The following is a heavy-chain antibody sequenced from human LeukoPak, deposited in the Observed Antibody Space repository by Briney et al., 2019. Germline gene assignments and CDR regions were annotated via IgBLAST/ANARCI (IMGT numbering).Heavy chain of an antibody. CDR3: ARVGYIDEGIDY. V-gene: IGHV3-7*04. CDR2: IKQDGSKK. Sequence: GGSLRLSCVASGFPFSSYWMTWVRQAPGKGLEWVANIKQDGSKKSYVDSVKGRFTISRDNAKNSLYPQMNSLRAEDTAIYYCARVGYIDEGIDYWGQGTLVTVSS. D-gene: IGHD5-24*01. J-gene: IGHJ4*02. CDR1: GFPFSSYW.